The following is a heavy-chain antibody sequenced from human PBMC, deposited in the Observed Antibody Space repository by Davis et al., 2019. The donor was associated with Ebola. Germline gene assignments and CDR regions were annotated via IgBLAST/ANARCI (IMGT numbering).Heavy chain of an antibody. J-gene: IGHJ4*02. CDR1: GFAFGSYA. V-gene: IGHV3-23*01. CDR2: IGGSDGRT. Sequence: GESLKISCAASGFAFGSYAMNWVRQTPGKGLEWVSSIGGSDGRTYYADSVKGRFTISRDNSKNTLYLQMNSLGAEDTAVYYCARAGELRPYFDYWGQGTLVTVSS. CDR3: ARAGELRPYFDY. D-gene: IGHD1-26*01.